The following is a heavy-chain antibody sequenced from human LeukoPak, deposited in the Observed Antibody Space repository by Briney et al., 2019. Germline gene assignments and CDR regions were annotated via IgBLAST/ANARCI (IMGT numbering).Heavy chain of an antibody. CDR3: AREDDYGDYNY. CDR1: GGSISSYY. J-gene: IGHJ4*02. CDR2: IYYSGST. V-gene: IGHV4-59*01. Sequence: PSETLSLTCTVSGGSISSYYWSWIRQPPGKGLEWIGYIYYSGSTNYNPSLKSRVTISVDTSKNQFSLKLSSVTAADTAVYYCAREDDYGDYNYWGQGTLVTVSS. D-gene: IGHD4-17*01.